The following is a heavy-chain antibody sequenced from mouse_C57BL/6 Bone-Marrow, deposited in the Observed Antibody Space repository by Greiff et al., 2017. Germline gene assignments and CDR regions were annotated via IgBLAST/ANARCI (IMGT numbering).Heavy chain of an antibody. CDR2: IWRGGST. CDR1: GFSLTSYG. V-gene: IGHV2-5*01. CDR3: AKNWGYSYWYFDV. J-gene: IGHJ1*03. Sequence: VQVVESGPGLVQPSQSLSITCTVSGFSLTSYGVHWVRQSPGKGLEWLGVIWRGGSTDYNAAFMSRLSITKDNSKSQVFFKMNSLQADDTAIYYCAKNWGYSYWYFDVWGTGTTVTVSS.